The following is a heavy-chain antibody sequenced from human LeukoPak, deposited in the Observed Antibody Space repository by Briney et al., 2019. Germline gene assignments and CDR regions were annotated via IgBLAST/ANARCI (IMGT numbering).Heavy chain of an antibody. D-gene: IGHD3-3*01. J-gene: IGHJ4*02. V-gene: IGHV3-11*01. Sequence: GGSLRLSCAASGFTFSDYYMSWIRQAPGKGLEWVSYISSSGSTIYYADSVKGRFTISRDNAKNSLYLQMNSLRAEGTAVYYCARDQGGVLRFLEWPQYFDYWGQGTLVTVSS. CDR1: GFTFSDYY. CDR2: ISSSGSTI. CDR3: ARDQGGVLRFLEWPQYFDY.